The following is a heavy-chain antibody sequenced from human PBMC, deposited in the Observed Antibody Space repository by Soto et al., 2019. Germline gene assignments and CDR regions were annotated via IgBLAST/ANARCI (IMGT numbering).Heavy chain of an antibody. D-gene: IGHD1-26*01. V-gene: IGHV1-2*02. Sequence: GASVKVSCKASGYTFTGYYMHWVRQAPGQGLEWMGWIKPNSGGTNYAQKFQGRVTMTRDTSISTAYMELSRLRSDDTAVYYCAREEYYRNYYYGMDVWGQGTTVTVSS. CDR3: AREEYYRNYYYGMDV. CDR2: IKPNSGGT. CDR1: GYTFTGYY. J-gene: IGHJ6*02.